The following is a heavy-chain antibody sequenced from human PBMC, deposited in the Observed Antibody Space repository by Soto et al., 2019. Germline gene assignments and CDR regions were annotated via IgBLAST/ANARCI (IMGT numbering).Heavy chain of an antibody. V-gene: IGHV3-23*01. CDR2: IGARDGGT. CDR1: GFTLRSYV. D-gene: IGHD6-19*01. Sequence: EVQLLESGGDMIQPGGSLRLSCVASGFTLRSYVMSWVRQAPGKGLEWVSGIGARDGGTYYADSVKGRVTISRDDSKNTLYLQMNGLRGDDTAVYYCAKDGGGWSEWAHWGQGALVSVAS. CDR3: AKDGGGWSEWAH. J-gene: IGHJ4*02.